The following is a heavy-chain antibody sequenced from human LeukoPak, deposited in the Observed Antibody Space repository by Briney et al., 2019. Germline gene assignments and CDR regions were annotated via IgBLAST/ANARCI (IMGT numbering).Heavy chain of an antibody. CDR1: GLTFSSYS. CDR3: ARELNSGYFYYYYGMDV. V-gene: IGHV3-7*01. D-gene: IGHD5-12*01. CDR2: IKQDGSEK. J-gene: IGHJ6*02. Sequence: GGSLRLSCAASGLTFSSYSMNWVRQAPGEGLEWVANIKQDGSEKYYVDSVKGRFTISRDNAKNSLYLQMNSLRAEDTAVYYCARELNSGYFYYYYGMDVWGQGTTVTVSS.